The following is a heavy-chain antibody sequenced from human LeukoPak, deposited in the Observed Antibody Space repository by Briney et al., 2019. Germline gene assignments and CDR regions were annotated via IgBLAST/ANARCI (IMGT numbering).Heavy chain of an antibody. V-gene: IGHV4-34*01. J-gene: IGHJ4*02. CDR3: ARADSSSWRL. D-gene: IGHD6-13*01. CDR2: INHSGST. CDR1: GGSFSGYY. Sequence: SETLSLTCAVYGGSFSGYYWSWIRQPPGKGLEWIGEINHSGSTNYNPSLKSRVTISVDTSKNQFSLKLSSVTAADTAVYYCARADSSSWRLWGQGTPVTVSS.